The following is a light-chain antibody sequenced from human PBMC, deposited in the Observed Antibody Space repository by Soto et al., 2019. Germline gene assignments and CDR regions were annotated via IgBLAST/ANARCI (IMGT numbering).Light chain of an antibody. CDR2: EAS. J-gene: IGKJ1*01. CDR3: QHYGDSSWT. CDR1: QTVSSS. V-gene: IGKV3-11*01. Sequence: EIVMAQSPATLSVSPGERATLSCRASQTVSSSLAWYQQKPGQAPRLLIYEASNRATGIPARFSGSGSGTDFTLTISSLEPEDFAVYFCQHYGDSSWTFGQGTKVDIK.